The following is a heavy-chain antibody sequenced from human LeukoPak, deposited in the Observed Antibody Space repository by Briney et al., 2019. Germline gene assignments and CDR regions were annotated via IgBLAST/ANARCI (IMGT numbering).Heavy chain of an antibody. CDR1: GGSISSGSFY. J-gene: IGHJ4*02. D-gene: IGHD1-26*01. CDR2: ISYSGNT. Sequence: SETLSLTCTVSGGSISSGSFYWGWIRQPPGKGLQWIASISYSGNTHYNPSLKSRVAISVDTSKTQFSLKLSSVTAADTAVYYCARQGGVGATGFDDCWGQGTLGTVSS. V-gene: IGHV4-39*01. CDR3: ARQGGVGATGFDDC.